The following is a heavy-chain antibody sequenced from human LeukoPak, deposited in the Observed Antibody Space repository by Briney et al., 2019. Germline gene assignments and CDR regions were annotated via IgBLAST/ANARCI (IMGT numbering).Heavy chain of an antibody. J-gene: IGHJ4*02. CDR3: ASGTPLDY. CDR1: GGSISSDSYY. V-gene: IGHV4-61*02. Sequence: SETLSLTCTVSGGSISSDSYYCSWIRQPAGKGLEWIGRIYTSGSTNYNPSLKSRVTISVDTSKNQFSLKLSSVTAADTAVYYCASGTPLDYWGQGTLVTVSS. CDR2: IYTSGST. D-gene: IGHD1-1*01.